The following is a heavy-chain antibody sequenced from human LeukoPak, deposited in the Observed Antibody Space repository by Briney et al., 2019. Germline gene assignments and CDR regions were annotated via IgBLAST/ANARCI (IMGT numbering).Heavy chain of an antibody. J-gene: IGHJ6*03. V-gene: IGHV1-18*01. CDR2: ISAYNGNT. Sequence: ASVKVSCKASGYTFTSYGISWVRQAPGQGLEWMGWISAYNGNTNYAQKLQGRVTMTTDTSTSTAYMELRSLRSDDTAVYYCARKSGSYLSYYYYYMDVWGKGTTVTVSS. CDR1: GYTFTSYG. CDR3: ARKSGSYLSYYYYYMDV. D-gene: IGHD1-26*01.